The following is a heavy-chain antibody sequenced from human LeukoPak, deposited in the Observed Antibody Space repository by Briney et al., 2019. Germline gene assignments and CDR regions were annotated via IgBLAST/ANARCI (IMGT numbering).Heavy chain of an antibody. V-gene: IGHV4-61*01. CDR3: ARGFSDIAARNYMDV. CDR1: GVSISSGTYY. D-gene: IGHD6-6*01. J-gene: IGHJ6*03. CDR2: IYYSGST. Sequence: SETLSLTCTVSGVSISSGTYYWGWIRQPPGKGLEWIGYIYYSGSTNYNPSLKSRVTISVDTSKNQFSLKLSSVTAAGTAVYYCARGFSDIAARNYMDVWGKGTTVTVSS.